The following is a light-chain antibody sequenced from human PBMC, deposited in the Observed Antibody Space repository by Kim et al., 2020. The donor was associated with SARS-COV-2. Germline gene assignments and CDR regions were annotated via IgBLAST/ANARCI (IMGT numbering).Light chain of an antibody. CDR3: QVWDSSSDHVV. V-gene: IGLV3-21*04. Sequence: SHELTQPPSVSVAPGKTAWITCGGNNIGSKSVHWYQQKPGQAPVLVIYYDSDRPSGIPERFSGSNSGNTATLTISRVEAGDEADYYCQVWDSSSDHVVFGGGTQLTVL. CDR2: YDS. CDR1: NIGSKS. J-gene: IGLJ2*01.